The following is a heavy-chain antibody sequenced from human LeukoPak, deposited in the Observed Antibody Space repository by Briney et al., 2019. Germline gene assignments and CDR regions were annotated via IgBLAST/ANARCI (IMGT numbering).Heavy chain of an antibody. CDR2: IYYSGST. CDR3: ATVDTAMGPFDY. V-gene: IGHV4-59*01. CDR1: GGSISSYY. J-gene: IGHJ4*02. D-gene: IGHD5-18*01. Sequence: PSETLSLTCTVSGGSISSYYWSWIRQPPGKGLEWIGYIYYSGSTNYNPSLKSRVTISVDTSKNQFSLKLSSVTAADTAAYYCATVDTAMGPFDYWGQGTLVTVSS.